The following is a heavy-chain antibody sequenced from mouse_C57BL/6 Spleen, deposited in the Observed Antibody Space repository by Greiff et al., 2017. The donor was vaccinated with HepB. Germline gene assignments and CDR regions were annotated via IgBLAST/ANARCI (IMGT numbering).Heavy chain of an antibody. V-gene: IGHV1-15*01. J-gene: IGHJ1*03. D-gene: IGHD2-5*01. CDR3: TRIPTYYSNYDWYFDV. Sequence: QVQLKESGAELVRPGASVTLSCKASGYTFTDYEMHWVKQTPVHGLEWIGAIDPETGGTAYNQKFKGKAILTADKSSSTAYMELRSLTSEDSAVYYCTRIPTYYSNYDWYFDVWGTGTTVTVAS. CDR1: GYTFTDYE. CDR2: IDPETGGT.